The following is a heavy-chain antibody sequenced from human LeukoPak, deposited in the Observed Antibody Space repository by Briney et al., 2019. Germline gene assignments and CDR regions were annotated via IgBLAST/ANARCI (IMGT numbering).Heavy chain of an antibody. Sequence: ASVKVSSTASGYTSTVYYMHWVRQAPGQGLEWMGWINPNSGGTNYAQKFQGRVTMTRDTSISTAYMELSRLRSDDTAVYYCARDLGYDSSGSKSDYWGQGTLVTVSS. J-gene: IGHJ4*02. CDR1: GYTSTVYY. CDR3: ARDLGYDSSGSKSDY. CDR2: INPNSGGT. D-gene: IGHD3-22*01. V-gene: IGHV1-2*02.